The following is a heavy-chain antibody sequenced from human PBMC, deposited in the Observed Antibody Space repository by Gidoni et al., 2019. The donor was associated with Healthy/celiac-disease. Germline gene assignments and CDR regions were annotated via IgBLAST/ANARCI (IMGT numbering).Heavy chain of an antibody. D-gene: IGHD2-21*01. CDR2: IYYSGST. J-gene: IGHJ4*02. CDR3: ARHIPSSGYFDY. CDR1: GGSISSSSYY. Sequence: LQLPASGPGLVKPSETLSPTFTVSGGSISSSSYYWGWIRQPPGKGLEWIGSIYYSGSTYYNPSLKSRVTISVDTSKNQFSLKLSSVTAADTAVYYCARHIPSSGYFDYWGQGTLVTVSS. V-gene: IGHV4-39*01.